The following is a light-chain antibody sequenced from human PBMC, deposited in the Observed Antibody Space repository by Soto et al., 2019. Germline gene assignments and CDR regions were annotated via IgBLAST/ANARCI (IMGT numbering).Light chain of an antibody. Sequence: QSVLTQPPSLSAAPGQTVTISCSGSTSNIGNNYVSWYRQLPGTAPKLLIYDTYKRPSGIPDRFSGSKSGTSATLVITGLQTGDEADYYCGTWDSSLSAHVFGPGTKLT. CDR3: GTWDSSLSAHV. V-gene: IGLV1-51*01. CDR2: DTY. CDR1: TSNIGNNY. J-gene: IGLJ1*01.